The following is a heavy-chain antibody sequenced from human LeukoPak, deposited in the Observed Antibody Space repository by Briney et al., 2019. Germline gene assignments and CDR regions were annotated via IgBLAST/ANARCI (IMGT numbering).Heavy chain of an antibody. Sequence: PWGSLRLFCAASGFTFSSNATHWVRQAPGKGLEWVAVISYDGSNKYYADSVKGRFTISRDNSKNTLYLHMNSLRAEDTALYYCAKDGSSSWYYFDYWGQGTLVTVSS. V-gene: IGHV3-30*04. D-gene: IGHD6-13*01. CDR2: ISYDGSNK. CDR3: AKDGSSSWYYFDY. J-gene: IGHJ4*02. CDR1: GFTFSSNA.